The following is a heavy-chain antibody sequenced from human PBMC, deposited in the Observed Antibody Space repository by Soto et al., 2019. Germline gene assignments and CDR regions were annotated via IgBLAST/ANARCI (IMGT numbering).Heavy chain of an antibody. CDR3: ARVPDY. Sequence: PSETLSLRWTVSGGSSSDHDYMWIRQSPGKGLEYIGYIYYSGSTNYNPSLKSRVTISVDTSKNQFSLNLSSVTAADTAVYYCARVPDYWGQGILVTVSS. J-gene: IGHJ4*02. CDR1: GGSSSDHD. D-gene: IGHD2-2*01. CDR2: IYYSGST. V-gene: IGHV4-59*11.